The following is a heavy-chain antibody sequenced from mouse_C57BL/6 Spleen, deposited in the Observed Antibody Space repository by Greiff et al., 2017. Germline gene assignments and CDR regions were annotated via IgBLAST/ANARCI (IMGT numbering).Heavy chain of an antibody. CDR2: LDPANGDT. CDR3: TTGYYYGSSSPLAD. Sequence: VQLQQPGAALVRPGASVKLSCTASGFNIKDDYMHWVTQRPEQGLEWIGWLDPANGDTEYASKFQGKATITADKSSDTAYLQLSSRTSEDTAVYYCTTGYYYGSSSPLADWGQGSLVTVSA. D-gene: IGHD1-1*01. J-gene: IGHJ3*01. V-gene: IGHV14-4*01. CDR1: GFNIKDDY.